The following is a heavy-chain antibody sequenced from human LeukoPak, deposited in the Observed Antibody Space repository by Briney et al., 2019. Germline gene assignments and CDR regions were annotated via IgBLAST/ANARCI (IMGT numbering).Heavy chain of an antibody. CDR3: ARTRYGDY. Sequence: GGSLRLSCAASGFSFSSFAMNWVRQAPGKGLEWVSTIGGSGGNTYYADSVKGRFTISRDNPKNTLYLQMNSLRAEDTAVYYCARTRYGDYWGQGNLVTVSS. V-gene: IGHV3-23*01. CDR2: IGGSGGNT. D-gene: IGHD4-17*01. J-gene: IGHJ4*02. CDR1: GFSFSSFA.